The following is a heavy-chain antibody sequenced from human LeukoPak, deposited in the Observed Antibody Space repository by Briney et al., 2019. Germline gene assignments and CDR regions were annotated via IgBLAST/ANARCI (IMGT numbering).Heavy chain of an antibody. CDR1: GDSVSIYY. D-gene: IGHD3-10*01. CDR3: ARLRTQLYYYGFNAFDI. J-gene: IGHJ3*02. V-gene: IGHV4-59*02. CDR2: IYNSGST. Sequence: PSETLSLTCSVSGDSVSIYYWSWIRQPPGKGLEWIGYIYNSGSTNYNPSLKSRVTISVDTSKNQFSLKLTSVTAADTAVYYCARLRTQLYYYGFNAFDIWGQGTMVTVSS.